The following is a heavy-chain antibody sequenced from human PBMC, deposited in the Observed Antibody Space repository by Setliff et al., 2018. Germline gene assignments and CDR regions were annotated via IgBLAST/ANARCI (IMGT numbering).Heavy chain of an antibody. J-gene: IGHJ4*02. Sequence: SETLSLTCTVSGGSISSGDSYWSWIRQPPGKGLEWIGYIYYSGSTYYNPSLKSRVTISVDTSKNQFSLKLSSVTAEDTAVYYCAAGGYYYVWDYWGQGTLVTVSS. D-gene: IGHD3-22*01. CDR2: IYYSGST. CDR3: AAGGYYYVWDY. V-gene: IGHV4-30-4*08. CDR1: GGSISSGDSY.